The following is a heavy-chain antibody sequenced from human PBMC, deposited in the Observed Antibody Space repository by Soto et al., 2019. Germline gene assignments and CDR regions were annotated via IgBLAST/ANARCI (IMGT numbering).Heavy chain of an antibody. CDR3: TTDKAY. CDR2: IKSNTDGGTT. CDR1: GFVFSNAW. J-gene: IGHJ4*02. V-gene: IGHV3-15*07. Sequence: EVQLVESGGGLVRPGGSLRLSCAGSGFVFSNAWVNWVRQAPGKGLEWVGRIKSNTDGGTTDYAAPVEGRFTISRDDSKNTLYLQLNSLKIEDKGVYYCTTDKAYWGQGALVTVSA.